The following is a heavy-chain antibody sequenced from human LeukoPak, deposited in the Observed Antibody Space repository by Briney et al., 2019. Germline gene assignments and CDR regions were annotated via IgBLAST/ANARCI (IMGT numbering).Heavy chain of an antibody. D-gene: IGHD2-2*01. CDR1: GGSISGYY. Sequence: SETLSLTCTVSGGSISGYYWSWIRPPPGKGLEWIGHIYYSGSTNHNPSLKSRVTISIDTSKNQFSLKLSSVTAADTAVYYCARWGLGYCSSTSCYGSMDVWGHGPTVTVSS. CDR2: IYYSGST. J-gene: IGHJ6*02. V-gene: IGHV4-59*01. CDR3: ARWGLGYCSSTSCYGSMDV.